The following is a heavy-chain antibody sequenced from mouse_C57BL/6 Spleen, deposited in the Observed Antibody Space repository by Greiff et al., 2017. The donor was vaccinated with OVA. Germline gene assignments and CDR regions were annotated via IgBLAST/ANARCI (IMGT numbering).Heavy chain of an antibody. D-gene: IGHD1-1*01. CDR1: GFTFSNYW. Sequence: EVMLVESGGGLVQPGGSMKLSCVASGFTFSNYWMNWVRQSPEKGLEWVAQIRLKSDNYATHYAESVKGRFTISRDDSKSSVYLQMNNLRAEDTGIYYCTRDYGSSYEGAMDYWGQGTSVTVSS. CDR2: IRLKSDNYAT. CDR3: TRDYGSSYEGAMDY. V-gene: IGHV6-3*01. J-gene: IGHJ4*01.